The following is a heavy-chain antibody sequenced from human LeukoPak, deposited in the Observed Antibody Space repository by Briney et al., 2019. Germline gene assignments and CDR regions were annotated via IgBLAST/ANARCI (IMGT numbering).Heavy chain of an antibody. CDR1: GYSISSGYY. V-gene: IGHV4-38-2*02. Sequence: SETLFLTCAVSGYSISSGYYWGWIRQPPGKGLEWIGSIYHSGSTYYNPSLKSRVTISVDTSKNQFSLKLSSVTAADTAVYYCARDRYDYVWGSYRLSFDPWGQGTLVTISS. D-gene: IGHD3-16*02. CDR3: ARDRYDYVWGSYRLSFDP. J-gene: IGHJ5*02. CDR2: IYHSGST.